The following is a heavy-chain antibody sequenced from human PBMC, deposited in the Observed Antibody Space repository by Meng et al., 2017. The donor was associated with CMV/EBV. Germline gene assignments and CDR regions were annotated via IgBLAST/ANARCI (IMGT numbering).Heavy chain of an antibody. CDR3: ARHIEEFYDYVWGSYRVLGIFDY. CDR1: GYTFTSYG. D-gene: IGHD3-16*02. CDR2: ISAYNGNT. Sequence: ASVKVSCKASGYTFTSYGISWVRQAPGQGLEWMGWISAYNGNTNYAQKLQGRVTMTTNTSTSTAYMELRSLRADDTAVYYCARHIEEFYDYVWGSYRVLGIFDYWGQGTLVTVSS. J-gene: IGHJ4*02. V-gene: IGHV1-18*01.